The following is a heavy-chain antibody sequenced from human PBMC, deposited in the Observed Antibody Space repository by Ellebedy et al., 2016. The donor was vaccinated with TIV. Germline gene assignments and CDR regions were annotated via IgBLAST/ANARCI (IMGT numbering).Heavy chain of an antibody. CDR3: ARVIRGSSGMDV. V-gene: IGHV1-2*02. J-gene: IGHJ6*02. Sequence: ASVKVSCKASGYTFSAYYTHWVRQAPGQGLEWMGWINPDSGGTNFAQRFQGRVTMSRDTSVNAAYMHLSRLESDDTAIYYCARVIRGSSGMDVWGQGTTVTVS. CDR1: GYTFSAYY. CDR2: INPDSGGT. D-gene: IGHD6-13*01.